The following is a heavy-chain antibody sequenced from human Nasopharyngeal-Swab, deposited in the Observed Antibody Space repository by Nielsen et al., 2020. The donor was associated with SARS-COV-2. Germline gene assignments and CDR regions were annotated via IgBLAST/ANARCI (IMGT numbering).Heavy chain of an antibody. CDR3: VRDLGPLTIFGMDL. CDR1: GFPFTSYW. J-gene: IGHJ6*02. V-gene: IGHV3-7*01. D-gene: IGHD2-21*01. CDR2: IKYDGREI. Sequence: GESLKISCVASGFPFTSYWMTWVRQAPGKGLEWVATIKYDGREIYYLDSVEGRLTISRDNPTDSLLLQMNSLRVEDTAVYYCVRDLGPLTIFGMDLWGQGTTIVVSS.